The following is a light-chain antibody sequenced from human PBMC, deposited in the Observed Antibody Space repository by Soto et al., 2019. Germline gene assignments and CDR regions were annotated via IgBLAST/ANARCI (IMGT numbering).Light chain of an antibody. Sequence: QSVLTQPPSASGTPGQRVTISCSGSSSSIGSNTVNCYQQLPGTAPKLLIYGHNQRPSGVPDRFSGSKSGTSAALAISWLQSEDEADYYCAAWDDSLNGRVFGGGTKLTVL. CDR3: AAWDDSLNGRV. V-gene: IGLV1-44*01. CDR1: SSSIGSNT. CDR2: GHN. J-gene: IGLJ2*01.